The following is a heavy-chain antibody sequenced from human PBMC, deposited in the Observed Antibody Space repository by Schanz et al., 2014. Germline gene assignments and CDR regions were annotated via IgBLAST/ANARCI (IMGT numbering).Heavy chain of an antibody. Sequence: MQLVESGGGLVKPGGSLRLSCSASGFTLSNYAMSWVRQAPGKGLEWVSALSEGGGGTHYADSVRGRFTISSDSSKNTLYLQMSSLRADDTAVYYCAKAADWPVTRFDPWGQGTLVTVSS. CDR1: GFTLSNYA. J-gene: IGHJ5*02. CDR3: AKAADWPVTRFDP. CDR2: LSEGGGGT. D-gene: IGHD3-9*01. V-gene: IGHV3-23*04.